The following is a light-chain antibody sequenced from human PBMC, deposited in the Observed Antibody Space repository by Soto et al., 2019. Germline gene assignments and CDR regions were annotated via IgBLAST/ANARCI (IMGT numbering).Light chain of an antibody. CDR2: DVS. Sequence: QSALTQPRSVSESPGQSVTISCTGTSSDVGGYNYVSWYQQHPGKAPKLMIYDVSQRPSGVPDRFSGSKSGNTASLTISGLQHEDEADYYCCSYAGSHFLFGGGTKLTVL. V-gene: IGLV2-11*01. J-gene: IGLJ2*01. CDR3: CSYAGSHFL. CDR1: SSDVGGYNY.